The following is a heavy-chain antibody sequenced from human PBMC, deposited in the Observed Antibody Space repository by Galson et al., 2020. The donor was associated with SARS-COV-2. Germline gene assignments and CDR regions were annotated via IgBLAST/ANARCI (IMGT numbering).Heavy chain of an antibody. Sequence: GGSLSLSCTASGFTFRGSWMTWVRQPPGRGLEWVAYINRDGTQEAYVDSARGRFTISRDNVESSVYLQMNSLRAEDTAVYYCARILPSGDYDHWGQGTLVTVSS. V-gene: IGHV3-7*01. J-gene: IGHJ4*02. D-gene: IGHD1-1*01. CDR3: ARILPSGDYDH. CDR1: GFTFRGSW. CDR2: INRDGTQE.